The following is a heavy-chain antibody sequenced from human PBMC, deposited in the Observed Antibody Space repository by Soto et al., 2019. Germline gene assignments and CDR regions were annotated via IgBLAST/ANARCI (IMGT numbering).Heavy chain of an antibody. CDR3: VRVVAAAGT. D-gene: IGHD6-13*01. V-gene: IGHV3-53*02. J-gene: IGHJ5*02. CDR1: GFTVSTNY. Sequence: RLAQTGGGLIQPGGSLRLSCAASGFTVSTNYMGWVRQAPGKGLEWVSLINTGNSSFYADSVKGRFTISRDSSKNTLYLQMNSPRVEDTAVYYCVRVVAAAGTWGQGALVTVSS. CDR2: INTGNSS.